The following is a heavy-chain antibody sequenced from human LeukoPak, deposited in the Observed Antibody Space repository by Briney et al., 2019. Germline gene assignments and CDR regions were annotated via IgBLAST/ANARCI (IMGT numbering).Heavy chain of an antibody. Sequence: ASVKVSCKASGYIFSVYGISWVRQAPGQGLEWVGWISAYNGNTNSAQNLQGRVSMTTDTSTSTAYMELRSLRSDDTAVYYCARDCSGASCSLDHWGQGTLVTASS. J-gene: IGHJ4*02. CDR2: ISAYNGNT. D-gene: IGHD2-15*01. V-gene: IGHV1-18*01. CDR3: ARDCSGASCSLDH. CDR1: GYIFSVYG.